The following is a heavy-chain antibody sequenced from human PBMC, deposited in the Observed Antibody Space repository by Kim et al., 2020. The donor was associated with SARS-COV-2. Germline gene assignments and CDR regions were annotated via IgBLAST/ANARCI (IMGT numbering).Heavy chain of an antibody. D-gene: IGHD2-21*02. CDR2: IWYDGSSE. CDR1: GFKFDKYG. CDR3: ARDQPDMTVLNTYPAY. J-gene: IGHJ4*02. V-gene: IGHV3-33*08. Sequence: GGSLRLSCTASGFKFDKYGMHWIRQAPGKGLEWVAMIWYDGSSEFYADSVKGRFTISRDISKNTLYLEMNRLIAEDTAVYYCARDQPDMTVLNTYPAYWGQGTLDTVAS.